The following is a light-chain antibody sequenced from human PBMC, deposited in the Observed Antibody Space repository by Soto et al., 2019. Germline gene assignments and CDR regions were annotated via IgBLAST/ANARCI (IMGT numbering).Light chain of an antibody. Sequence: QSVLTQPASVSGSPGQSITISCTGTSXDVGSYNLVSWYQQHPGKAPKLMIYEVSNRPSGVSNRFSGSKSGNTASLTISGLQAEDEADYYCSSFTNTSTRYVFGTGTKVTVL. V-gene: IGLV2-14*02. CDR2: EVS. J-gene: IGLJ1*01. CDR3: SSFTNTSTRYV. CDR1: SXDVGSYNL.